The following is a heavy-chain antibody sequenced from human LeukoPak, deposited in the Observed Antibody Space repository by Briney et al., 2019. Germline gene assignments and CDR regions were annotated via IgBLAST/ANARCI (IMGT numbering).Heavy chain of an antibody. D-gene: IGHD5-18*01. CDR3: ARAGGYSYGSFDY. CDR1: GGTFSSYA. J-gene: IGHJ4*02. CDR2: IIPIFGTA. Sequence: SVEVSCKASGGTFSSYAISWVRQAPGQGLEWMGRIIPIFGTANYAQKFQGRVTITTDESTSTAYMELSSLRSEDTAVYYCARAGGYSYGSFDYWGQGTLVTVSS. V-gene: IGHV1-69*05.